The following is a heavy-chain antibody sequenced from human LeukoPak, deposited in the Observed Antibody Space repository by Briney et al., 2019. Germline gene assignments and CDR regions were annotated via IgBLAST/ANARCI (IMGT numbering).Heavy chain of an antibody. CDR2: IYYSGST. V-gene: IGHV4-59*12. CDR1: GGSISSYY. Sequence: NPSETLSLTCTVSGGSISSYYWSWIRQPPGKGLEWIGYIYYSGSTNYNPSLKSRVTISVDTSKNQFSLQLNSVTPEDTAVYYCARSPTTVTTLFDYWGQGTLVTVSS. J-gene: IGHJ4*02. CDR3: ARSPTTVTTLFDY. D-gene: IGHD4-17*01.